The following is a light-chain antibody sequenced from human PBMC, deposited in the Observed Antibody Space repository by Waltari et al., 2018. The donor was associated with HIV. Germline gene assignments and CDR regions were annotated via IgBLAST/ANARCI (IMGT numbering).Light chain of an antibody. CDR2: RNN. CDR3: ASWDDSLSAWV. V-gene: IGLV1-47*01. J-gene: IGLJ3*02. Sequence: QSVLTQPPSASATPGQRVTISCSGSSSNIGSQYVYWCQHFPGTAPKLLIYRNNHRPSGVPDRFAGSKSGTSASLAISGLRSEDEADYYCASWDDSLSAWVFGGGTKLTVL. CDR1: SSNIGSQY.